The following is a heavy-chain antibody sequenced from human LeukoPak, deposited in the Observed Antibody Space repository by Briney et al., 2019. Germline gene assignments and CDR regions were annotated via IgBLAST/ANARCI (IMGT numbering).Heavy chain of an antibody. CDR2: INPNSGGT. Sequence: ASVKVSCKASGYTFTGYYMHWVRQAPGQGLEWMGRINPNSGGTNYAQKFQGRVAMTRDTSISTAYMELSRLRSDDTAVYYCARDRGLKRYYDSSGCTFDYWGQGTLVTVSS. J-gene: IGHJ4*02. D-gene: IGHD3-22*01. CDR1: GYTFTGYY. CDR3: ARDRGLKRYYDSSGCTFDY. V-gene: IGHV1-2*06.